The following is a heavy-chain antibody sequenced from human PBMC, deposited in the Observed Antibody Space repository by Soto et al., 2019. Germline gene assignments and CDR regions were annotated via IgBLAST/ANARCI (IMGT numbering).Heavy chain of an antibody. D-gene: IGHD3-10*02. CDR1: GYTFTSYD. V-gene: IGHV1-8*01. J-gene: IGHJ4*02. Sequence: QVQLVQSGAEVKKPGASVKVSCKASGYTFTSYDINWXXXXTGQWLEWMGWMNPNRGNTGYAQKFQGRVTMTRNTXXXXXXXXXXXXXXXXXXXXXXXXXVCSGRGPTLYDWGQGTLVTVSS. CDR3: XXXVCSGRGPTLYD. CDR2: MNPNRGNT.